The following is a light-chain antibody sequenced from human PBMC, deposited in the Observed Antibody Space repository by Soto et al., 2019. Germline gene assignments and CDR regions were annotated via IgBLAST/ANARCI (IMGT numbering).Light chain of an antibody. Sequence: QSALTQPASVSGSPGQSITISCTGTISDVGGNKFVSWYQQYPGKAPKLMLCDVSNRPSGVSNRFSGSKSGYTASLTISGLQAEDEADYYCSSFAGSNYVFGTGTKVTV. CDR1: ISDVGGNKF. CDR3: SSFAGSNYV. J-gene: IGLJ1*01. CDR2: DVS. V-gene: IGLV2-14*03.